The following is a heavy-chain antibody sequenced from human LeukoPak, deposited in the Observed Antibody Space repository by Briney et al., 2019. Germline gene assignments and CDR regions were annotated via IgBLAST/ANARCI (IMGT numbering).Heavy chain of an antibody. CDR1: GGSISSSNW. CDR2: IYHSGST. CDR3: ARSSRAYCYGSGSYSDDY. D-gene: IGHD3-10*01. V-gene: IGHV4-4*02. Sequence: SETLSLTCAVSGGSISSSNWWSWVRQPPGKGLEWIGEIYHSGSTNYNPSLKSRVTISVDTSKNQFSLKLSSVTAADTAVYYCARSSRAYCYGSGSYSDDYWGQGTLVTVSS. J-gene: IGHJ4*02.